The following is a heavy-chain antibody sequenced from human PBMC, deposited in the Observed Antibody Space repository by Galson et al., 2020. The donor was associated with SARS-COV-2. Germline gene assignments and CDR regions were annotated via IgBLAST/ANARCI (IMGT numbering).Heavy chain of an antibody. CDR3: ARAGYNTPHGVRWFDP. J-gene: IGHJ5*02. D-gene: IGHD5-18*01. Sequence: ASVKVSCKASGYTFTSYDINWVRQATGQGLEWMGWMNPNSGNTGYAQKFQGRLTMTRNTSISTAYMELSSLRSEDTAVYYCARAGYNTPHGVRWFDPWGQGTLVTVSS. CDR2: MNPNSGNT. CDR1: GYTFTSYD. V-gene: IGHV1-8*01.